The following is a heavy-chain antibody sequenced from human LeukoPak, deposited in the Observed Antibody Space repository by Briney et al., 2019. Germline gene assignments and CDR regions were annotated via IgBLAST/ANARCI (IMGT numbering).Heavy chain of an antibody. Sequence: PSETLSLTCTVSGGSISSYYWSWIRQPPGKGLEWIGYIYYSGSTNYNPSLKSRVTISVDTSKNQFSLKLSSVTAADTAVYYCARRRYSYGLFDYWGQGTLVTVSS. D-gene: IGHD5-18*01. V-gene: IGHV4-59*08. CDR2: IYYSGST. CDR1: GGSISSYY. J-gene: IGHJ4*02. CDR3: ARRRYSYGLFDY.